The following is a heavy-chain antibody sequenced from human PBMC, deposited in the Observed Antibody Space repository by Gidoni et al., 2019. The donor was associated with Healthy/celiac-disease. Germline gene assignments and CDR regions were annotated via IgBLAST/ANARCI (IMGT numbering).Heavy chain of an antibody. CDR3: AFYGYSSSSGYNWFDP. J-gene: IGHJ5*02. D-gene: IGHD6-6*01. CDR1: GGTFSRYT. CDR2: TIPILGIA. V-gene: IGHV1-69*02. Sequence: QVQLVQSGAELKTPGSSVKVSCKSSGGTFSRYTISWVRQAPGQGLEWMGRTIPILGIANYAQKFQGRVTMTADKSTSTAYMELGSLRSEYTAVYYCAFYGYSSSSGYNWFDPWGQGTLVTVSS.